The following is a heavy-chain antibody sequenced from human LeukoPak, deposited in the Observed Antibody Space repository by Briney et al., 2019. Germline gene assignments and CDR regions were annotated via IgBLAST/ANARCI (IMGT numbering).Heavy chain of an antibody. CDR3: ARDGPHASAARKYYYYMDV. V-gene: IGHV1-2*02. Sequence: GASVKVSCKASGYTFTGYYMHWVRQAPGQGLEWMGWINPNSGGTNYAQKFQGRVTITRDTSISTAYMELSRLRSDDTAVYYCARDGPHASAARKYYYYMDVWGKGTTVTVSS. J-gene: IGHJ6*03. CDR1: GYTFTGYY. D-gene: IGHD6-6*01. CDR2: INPNSGGT.